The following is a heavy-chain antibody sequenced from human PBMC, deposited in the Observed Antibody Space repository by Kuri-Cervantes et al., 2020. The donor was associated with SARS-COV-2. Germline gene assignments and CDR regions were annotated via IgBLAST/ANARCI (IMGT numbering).Heavy chain of an antibody. CDR3: ARPTFDY. J-gene: IGHJ4*02. CDR2: ISGDGTT. CDR1: GFTFSTYA. V-gene: IGHV3-23*01. Sequence: GGSLRLSCAASGFTFSTYAMSWVRQAPGEGLEWVSTISGDGTTYYADSVKGRFTISRDNSRKVVYLHMNSLRDEDTAVYYCARPTFDYWGQGTLVTVSS.